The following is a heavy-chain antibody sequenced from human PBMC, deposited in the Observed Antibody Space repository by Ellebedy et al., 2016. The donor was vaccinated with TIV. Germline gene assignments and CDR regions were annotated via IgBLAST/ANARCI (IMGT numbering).Heavy chain of an antibody. CDR1: GYNFVSYA. Sequence: AASVKVSCKASGYNFVSYAMHWVRQAPGQRLVWMGWISPGEGITKYSEMFQGRVTITSDTSANTVYMELTSLRFEDTAVYYCAREGGAAATPYRWSDPWGQGTLVTVSS. CDR2: ISPGEGIT. CDR3: AREGGAAATPYRWSDP. J-gene: IGHJ5*02. V-gene: IGHV1-3*01. D-gene: IGHD3-16*02.